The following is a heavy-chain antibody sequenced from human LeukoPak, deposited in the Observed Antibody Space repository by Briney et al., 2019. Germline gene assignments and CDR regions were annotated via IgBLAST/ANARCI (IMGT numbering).Heavy chain of an antibody. CDR3: ARDLGSGDGYNYS. Sequence: ASVNVSCKASGSTFTVYYMHWVRQAPGQGLEWMGWINPNTGGTKYAQKFQGRVTMTRDTSISTAYMELSRLRSDDTAVYYCARDLGSGDGYNYSWGQGTLVTVSS. V-gene: IGHV1-2*02. D-gene: IGHD5-24*01. J-gene: IGHJ5*02. CDR2: INPNTGGT. CDR1: GSTFTVYY.